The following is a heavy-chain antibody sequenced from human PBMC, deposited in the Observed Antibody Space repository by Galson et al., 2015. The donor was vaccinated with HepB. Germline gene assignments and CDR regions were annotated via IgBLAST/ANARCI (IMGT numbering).Heavy chain of an antibody. D-gene: IGHD3-22*01. CDR1: GYTFTSYA. CDR2: INTNTGNP. Sequence: SVKVSCKASGYTFTSYAMNWVRQAPGQGLGWMGWINTNTGNPTYAQGFTGRFVFSLDTSVSTAYPQISSLKAEDTAVYYCARDSPYYPPEFDYWGQGTLVTVSS. CDR3: ARDSPYYPPEFDY. J-gene: IGHJ4*02. V-gene: IGHV7-4-1*02.